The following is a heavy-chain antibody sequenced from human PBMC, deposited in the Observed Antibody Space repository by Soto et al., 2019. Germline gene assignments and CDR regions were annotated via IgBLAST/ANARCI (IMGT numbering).Heavy chain of an antibody. J-gene: IGHJ4*02. CDR1: GGTFRNYA. V-gene: IGHV1-69*01. Sequence: LVQSGAEVKKSGASVKVSCKASGGTFRNYAITWVRQAPGQGLEWMGGIISMYGTPHYAQKFQGRLTIIADESTSTAYMELSSLRSEDTAVYYCASTKDTYRSSYGLEYWGQGTLVTVSS. CDR3: ASTKDTYRSSYGLEY. D-gene: IGHD6-6*01. CDR2: IISMYGTP.